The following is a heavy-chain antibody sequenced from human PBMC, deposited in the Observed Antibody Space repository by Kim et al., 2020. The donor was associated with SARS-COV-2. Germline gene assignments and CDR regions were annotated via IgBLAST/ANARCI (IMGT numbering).Heavy chain of an antibody. CDR3: SISEANAEPSVVAPFDS. CDR2: IWNDGIHK. V-gene: IGHV3-33*01. Sequence: GGSLRLSCEASGFSFNDYLMHWVRQTPGKGLEWVALIWNDGIHKYYADSVKGRFTISRDNSKNTLFLQMNSLRVEDTAIYYCSISEANAEPSVVAPFDSWGQGIVVAFSS. D-gene: IGHD2-15*01. CDR1: GFSFNDYL. J-gene: IGHJ4*02.